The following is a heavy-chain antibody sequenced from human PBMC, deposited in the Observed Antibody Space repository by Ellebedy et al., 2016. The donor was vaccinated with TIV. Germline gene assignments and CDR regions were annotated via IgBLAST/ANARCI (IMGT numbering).Heavy chain of an antibody. CDR2: IYYTGTT. CDR1: GDSFSGSY. Sequence: SETLSLTCTVSGDSFSGSYWNWIRQPPGRGLEWIGCIYYTGTTYYNPSLKSRVTISLDTSKNQSSLKVNSVTAADTAVYYCARTNAFDIWGRGTMVTVSS. V-gene: IGHV4-59*01. CDR3: ARTNAFDI. J-gene: IGHJ3*02.